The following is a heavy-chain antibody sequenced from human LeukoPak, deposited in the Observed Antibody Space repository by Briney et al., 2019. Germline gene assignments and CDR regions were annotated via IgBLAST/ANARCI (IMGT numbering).Heavy chain of an antibody. CDR3: ARVLLPYDPFDP. Sequence: SSETLSLTCTVSGGSISSYYWSWIRQPPGKGLEWIGYIYYSGSTNYNPSLKSRVTISVDTSKNQFSLKLSSVTAADTAVYYCARVLLPYDPFDPWGQGALVTVSS. D-gene: IGHD3-3*01. J-gene: IGHJ5*02. CDR2: IYYSGST. V-gene: IGHV4-59*01. CDR1: GGSISSYY.